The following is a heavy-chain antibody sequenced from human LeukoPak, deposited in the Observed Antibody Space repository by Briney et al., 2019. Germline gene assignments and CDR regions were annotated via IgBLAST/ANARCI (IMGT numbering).Heavy chain of an antibody. CDR1: GFTVSSNY. V-gene: IGHV3-53*01. D-gene: IGHD3-9*01. J-gene: IGHJ4*02. CDR3: ARVPSGWYYDILTGSGIDY. CDR2: IYSGGST. Sequence: PGGSLRLSCAASGFTVSSNYMSWVRQAPGKGLEWVSVIYSGGSTYYADSVKGRFTISRDNSKNTLYLQMNSLRAEDTAVYYCARVPSGWYYDILTGSGIDYWGQGTLVTVSS.